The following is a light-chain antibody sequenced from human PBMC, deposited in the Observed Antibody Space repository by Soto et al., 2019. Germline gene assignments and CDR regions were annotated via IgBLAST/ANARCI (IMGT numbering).Light chain of an antibody. J-gene: IGLJ2*01. CDR3: CSYAGSGVV. Sequence: QSALTQPASVSGSPGQSITISCTGTSSDVGSYNLVSWYQQHPGKAPKLMIYEVRKRPSGVSNRFSGSKSGNTASLTISGLQAEDEADYYCCSYAGSGVVFGGGTKLTVL. V-gene: IGLV2-23*02. CDR2: EVR. CDR1: SSDVGSYNL.